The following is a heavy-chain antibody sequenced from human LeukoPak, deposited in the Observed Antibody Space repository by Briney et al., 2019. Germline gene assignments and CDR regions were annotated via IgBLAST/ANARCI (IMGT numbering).Heavy chain of an antibody. D-gene: IGHD3-10*01. Sequence: GGSLRLACAASGFTFSSYSMNWVRQAPGKGLEWVSSISSSSSYIYYADSVKGRFTISRDNAKNSLYLQMNSLRAEDTAVYYCARYDLVGSGSYNYWGQGTLVTVSS. CDR3: ARYDLVGSGSYNY. CDR1: GFTFSSYS. V-gene: IGHV3-21*01. J-gene: IGHJ4*02. CDR2: ISSSSSYI.